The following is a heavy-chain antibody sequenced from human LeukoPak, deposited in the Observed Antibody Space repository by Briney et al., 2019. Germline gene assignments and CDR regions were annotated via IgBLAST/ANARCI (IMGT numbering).Heavy chain of an antibody. Sequence: GGSLRLSCAASGFTFDVYAMHWVRQAPGKGLEWVSGISWNSGSIGYADSVKGRFTISRDNAKNSLYLQMNSLRAEDTALYYCAKEGVAATYNYWGQGTLVTVSS. V-gene: IGHV3-9*01. D-gene: IGHD2-15*01. CDR3: AKEGVAATYNY. CDR2: ISWNSGSI. CDR1: GFTFDVYA. J-gene: IGHJ4*02.